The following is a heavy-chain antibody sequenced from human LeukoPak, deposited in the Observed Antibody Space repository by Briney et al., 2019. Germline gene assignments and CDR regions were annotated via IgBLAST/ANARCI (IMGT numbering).Heavy chain of an antibody. Sequence: PGGSLRLSCAASGFTFSGYAMSWVRQAPGKGLEWVSAISGSGGSTYYADSVKGRFTISRDNSKNTLYLQMNSLRAEDTAVYYCAKDLSSPYGSENPKNDYWGQGTLVTVSS. CDR2: ISGSGGST. D-gene: IGHD3-10*01. J-gene: IGHJ4*02. CDR3: AKDLSSPYGSENPKNDY. CDR1: GFTFSGYA. V-gene: IGHV3-23*01.